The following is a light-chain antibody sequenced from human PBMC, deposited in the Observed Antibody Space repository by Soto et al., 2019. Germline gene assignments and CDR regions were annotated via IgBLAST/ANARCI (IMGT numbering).Light chain of an antibody. CDR2: DAS. Sequence: DIQMTQSPSTLSASVGDRVTITCRASQSISSWLAWYQQKPGKAPKLLIYDASSLESGVPSRFSGSGSGTEFTLTICSLQPDDFATYYCQQYNSYPFTFVPGTKVDIK. CDR3: QQYNSYPFT. J-gene: IGKJ3*01. V-gene: IGKV1-5*01. CDR1: QSISSW.